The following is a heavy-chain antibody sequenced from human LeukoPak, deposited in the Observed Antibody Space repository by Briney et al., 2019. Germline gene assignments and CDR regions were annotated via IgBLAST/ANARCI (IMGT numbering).Heavy chain of an antibody. Sequence: ASGKVSCKASGYTFTSYDINWVRQATGQGLEWMGWMNPNSGNTGYAQKFQGRVTITRNTSISTAYMELSSLRSEDTAVYYCASRIQKRVCSSTSCQSYDAFDIWGQGTMVTVSS. J-gene: IGHJ3*02. CDR1: GYTFTSYD. D-gene: IGHD2-2*01. CDR3: ASRIQKRVCSSTSCQSYDAFDI. V-gene: IGHV1-8*03. CDR2: MNPNSGNT.